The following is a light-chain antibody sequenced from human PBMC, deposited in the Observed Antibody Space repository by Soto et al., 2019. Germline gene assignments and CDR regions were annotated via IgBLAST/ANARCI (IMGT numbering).Light chain of an antibody. J-gene: IGLJ1*01. CDR3: NSWTRSSTYI. CDR2: EVS. CDR1: SSDVGGYNY. Sequence: QSALTQPPSASGSLGQSVTISCTGTSSDVGGYNYVSWYQQHPGKAPKLMIYEVSNRPSGVSDRFSGSKSGNTASLTISGLQAEDEADYYCNSWTRSSTYIFGTGTKVTVL. V-gene: IGLV2-14*01.